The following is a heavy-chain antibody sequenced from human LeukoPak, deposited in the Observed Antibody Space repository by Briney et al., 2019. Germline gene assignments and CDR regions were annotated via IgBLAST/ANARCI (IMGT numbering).Heavy chain of an antibody. CDR1: GGTYSSYA. CDR3: ATGYCTNGVCFPPGTNYYFDY. J-gene: IGHJ4*02. V-gene: IGHV1-69*13. Sequence: SVKVSCKASGGTYSSYAISWVRQAPGQGLEWMGGIIPIFGTANYAQKFQGRVTITADESTSTAYMELSSLRSEDTAVYYCATGYCTNGVCFPPGTNYYFDYWGQGTLVTVSS. CDR2: IIPIFGTA. D-gene: IGHD2-8*01.